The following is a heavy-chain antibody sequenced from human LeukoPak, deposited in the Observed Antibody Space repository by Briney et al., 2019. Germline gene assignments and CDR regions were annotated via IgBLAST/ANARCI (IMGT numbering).Heavy chain of an antibody. Sequence: GGFLRLPCAASGFTFSSYSMNWVRQAPGKGLEWVSSISSSSSYIYYADSVKGRFTISRDNSKNTLYLQMNSLRAEDTAVYYCARAVGGLRTNYMDVWGKGTTVTVSS. V-gene: IGHV3-21*01. CDR1: GFTFSSYS. CDR3: ARAVGGLRTNYMDV. J-gene: IGHJ6*03. D-gene: IGHD1-14*01. CDR2: ISSSSSYI.